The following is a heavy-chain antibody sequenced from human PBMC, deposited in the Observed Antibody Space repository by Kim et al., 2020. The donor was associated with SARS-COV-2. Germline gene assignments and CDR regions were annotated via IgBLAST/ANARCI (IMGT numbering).Heavy chain of an antibody. CDR2: ISSSSSYI. Sequence: GGSLRLSCAASGFTFSSYSMNWVRQAPGKGLEWVSSISSSSSYIYYADSVKGRFTISRDNAKNSLYLQMNSLRAEDTAVYYCARGAYYGSGSYFNLFDYWGQGTLGTVSS. J-gene: IGHJ4*02. CDR1: GFTFSSYS. V-gene: IGHV3-21*01. CDR3: ARGAYYGSGSYFNLFDY. D-gene: IGHD3-10*01.